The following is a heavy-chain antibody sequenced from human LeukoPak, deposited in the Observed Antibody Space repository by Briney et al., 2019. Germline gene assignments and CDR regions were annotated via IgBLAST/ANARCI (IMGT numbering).Heavy chain of an antibody. Sequence: ASVMVSCKASGYTFTGYYMHWVRQAPGQGLEWMGRINPNSGGTNYAQKFQGRVTMTRDTSISTAYMELSSLRSEDTAVYYCARGGTGIAARRRLDYWGQGTLVTVSS. V-gene: IGHV1-2*06. D-gene: IGHD6-6*01. CDR3: ARGGTGIAARRRLDY. CDR1: GYTFTGYY. CDR2: INPNSGGT. J-gene: IGHJ4*02.